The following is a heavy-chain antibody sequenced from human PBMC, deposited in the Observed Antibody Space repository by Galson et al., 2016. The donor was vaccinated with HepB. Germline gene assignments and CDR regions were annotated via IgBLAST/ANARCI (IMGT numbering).Heavy chain of an antibody. J-gene: IGHJ4*02. V-gene: IGHV3-23*01. CDR2: ISGSGGST. D-gene: IGHD3-10*01. Sequence: SLRLSCAASGFTFSSYAMNWVRQAPGKGLEWVSAISGSGGSTYSADSVKGRFTIYRDNSKNTLSLQMNSLRAEDTAVYYCAKDGGWGVGYFDYWGQGPLVTVSS. CDR3: AKDGGWGVGYFDY. CDR1: GFTFSSYA.